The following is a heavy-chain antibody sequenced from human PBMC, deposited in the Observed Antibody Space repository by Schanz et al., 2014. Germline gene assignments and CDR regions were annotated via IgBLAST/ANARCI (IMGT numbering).Heavy chain of an antibody. D-gene: IGHD2-21*02. V-gene: IGHV3-11*04. CDR3: ARPSDSSWYMDV. J-gene: IGHJ6*03. CDR2: ISWNSGSI. CDR1: GFTFSSYY. Sequence: VQLVESGGGLVKPGGSLRLSCAASGFTFSSYYMSWIRQAPGKGLEWVSSISWNSGSIDYADSVKGRFTISRDNAKNSLYLQMNSLRAEDTAVYYCARPSDSSWYMDVWGKGTTVTVSS.